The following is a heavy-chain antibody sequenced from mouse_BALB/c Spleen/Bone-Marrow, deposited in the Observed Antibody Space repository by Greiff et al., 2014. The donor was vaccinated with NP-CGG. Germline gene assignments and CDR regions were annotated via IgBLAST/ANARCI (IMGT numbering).Heavy chain of an antibody. CDR3: AREGIYDGYWDYAMDY. Sequence: ESGPGLAKPSQSLSLTCSVTGYSITSGYYWNWIRQFPGNKLEWMGYISYDGSNNYNPSLKNRISITRDTSKNQFFLKLNSVTTEDTATYYCAREGIYDGYWDYAMDYWGQGTSVTVSS. CDR1: GYSITSGYY. CDR2: ISYDGSN. V-gene: IGHV3-6*02. J-gene: IGHJ4*01. D-gene: IGHD2-3*01.